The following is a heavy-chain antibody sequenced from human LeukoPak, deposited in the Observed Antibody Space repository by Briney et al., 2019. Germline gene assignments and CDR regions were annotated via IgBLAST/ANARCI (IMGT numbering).Heavy chain of an antibody. Sequence: GGSLRLSCAASGFTFSSYGMHWVRQAPGKGLEWVAVISYDGNIKFYGDSVKGRFTISRDNSKTTLYLQMDSLRPEDTALYYCARDPRPGAYYYYMDVWGKGTTVTVSS. D-gene: IGHD7-27*01. J-gene: IGHJ6*03. CDR2: ISYDGNIK. V-gene: IGHV3-30*19. CDR3: ARDPRPGAYYYYMDV. CDR1: GFTFSSYG.